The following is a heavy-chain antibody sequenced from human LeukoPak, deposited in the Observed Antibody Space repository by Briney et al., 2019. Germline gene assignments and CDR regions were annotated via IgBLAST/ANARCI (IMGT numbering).Heavy chain of an antibody. CDR2: IYPGDSDT. J-gene: IGHJ1*01. V-gene: IGHV5-51*01. D-gene: IGHD3-22*01. CDR3: ARAYYYDSSGYPSAEYFHF. CDR1: GYSFTSYW. Sequence: GESLKISCKGSGYSFTSYWIGWVRQMPGKGLEWMGIIYPGDSDTGYSPSFQGQVTISADKSISTAYLQWSSLKASDTAMYFCARAYYYDSSGYPSAEYFHFWGQGTLVTVSS.